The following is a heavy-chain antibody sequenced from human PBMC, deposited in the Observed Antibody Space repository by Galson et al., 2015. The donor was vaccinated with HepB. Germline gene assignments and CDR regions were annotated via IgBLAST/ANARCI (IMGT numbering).Heavy chain of an antibody. J-gene: IGHJ4*02. CDR3: ARERAPVRRGPFDY. V-gene: IGHV3-30-3*01. CDR1: GFTFSSYA. Sequence: SLRLSCAASGFTFSSYAMHWVRQAPGKGLEWVAVISYDGSNKYYADSVKGRFTISRDNSKNTLYLQMNSLRAEDTAVYYCARERAPVRRGPFDYWGQGTLVTVSS. CDR2: ISYDGSNK. D-gene: IGHD6-25*01.